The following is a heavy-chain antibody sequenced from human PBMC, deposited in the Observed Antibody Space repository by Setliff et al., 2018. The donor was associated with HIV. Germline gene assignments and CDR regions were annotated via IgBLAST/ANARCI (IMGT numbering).Heavy chain of an antibody. V-gene: IGHV3-7*01. D-gene: IGHD6-19*01. Sequence: GESLTISCVASGFNFSRYWMSWVRQAPGKGLEWVANIKRDGTEKDYVDSVKGRFTISRDNAKNSLYLQMNGLRVEDTAVYYCARVDEAGTAYFYYYYYGMDVWGQGTTVTVSS. CDR1: GFNFSRYW. CDR3: ARVDEAGTAYFYYYYYGMDV. J-gene: IGHJ6*02. CDR2: IKRDGTEK.